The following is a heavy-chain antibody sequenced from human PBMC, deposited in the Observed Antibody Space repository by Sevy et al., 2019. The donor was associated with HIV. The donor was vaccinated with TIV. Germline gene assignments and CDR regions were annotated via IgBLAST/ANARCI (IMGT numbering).Heavy chain of an antibody. D-gene: IGHD2-8*01. CDR3: ARGRKTTQEWLEELDYYYGMDV. J-gene: IGHJ6*02. CDR1: GFTFSTYD. V-gene: IGHV3-30*02. CDR2: IRYDGSNK. Sequence: GGSLRLSCAASGFTFSTYDMHWVRQAPGKGLEWVAYIRYDGSNKYYADSVRGQFSISRDNSKSALYLQLNSLRAEDTAVYYCARGRKTTQEWLEELDYYYGMDVWGQGTTVTVSS.